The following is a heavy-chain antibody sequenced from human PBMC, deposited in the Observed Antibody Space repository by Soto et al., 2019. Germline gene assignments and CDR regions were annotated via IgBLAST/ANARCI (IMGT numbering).Heavy chain of an antibody. J-gene: IGHJ2*01. CDR1: GGTFSSYA. Sequence: QVQLVQSGAEVKKPGSSVKVSCKASGGTFSSYAISWVRQAPGQGLEWMGGIIPIFGTANYAQKFQGRVMITADDSTRPAYMELSSLSSEDTAVDYCARGRTGSSGYYWWYFDLWGRGTLVTVSS. CDR2: IIPIFGTA. D-gene: IGHD3-22*01. CDR3: ARGRTGSSGYYWWYFDL. V-gene: IGHV1-69*01.